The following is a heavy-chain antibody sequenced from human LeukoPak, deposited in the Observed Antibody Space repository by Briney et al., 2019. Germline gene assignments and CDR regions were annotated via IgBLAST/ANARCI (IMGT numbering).Heavy chain of an antibody. D-gene: IGHD6-19*01. Sequence: PGGSLRLSCATSGFTFNSHWMNRVRQAPGKGLEWVATINQDGTEKYSVDSVKGRFTISRDNAKNSLYLQMNSLRVDDTAVYYCARDHTVDGLVFDSWGQGALVTVSS. CDR1: GFTFNSHW. CDR2: INQDGTEK. J-gene: IGHJ4*02. CDR3: ARDHTVDGLVFDS. V-gene: IGHV3-7*01.